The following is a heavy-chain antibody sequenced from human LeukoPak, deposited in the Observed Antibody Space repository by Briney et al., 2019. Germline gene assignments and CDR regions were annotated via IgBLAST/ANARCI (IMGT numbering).Heavy chain of an antibody. CDR3: ACYRITIFADY. D-gene: IGHD3-3*01. Sequence: SETLSLTCSVSDGSINSYYWNWIRRPPGKGLEWIGSIYYSGSTYYNPSLKSRVTISVDTSKNQFSLKLSSVTAADTAVYYCACYRITIFADYWGQGTLVTVSS. CDR1: DGSINSYY. CDR2: IYYSGST. V-gene: IGHV4-59*05. J-gene: IGHJ4*02.